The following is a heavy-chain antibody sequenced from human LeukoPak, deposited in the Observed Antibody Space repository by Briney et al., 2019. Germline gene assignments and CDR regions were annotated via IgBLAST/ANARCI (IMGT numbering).Heavy chain of an antibody. Sequence: ASVKVSCKASGYTFSSHVVAWVRQAPGQGLEWMGWISAYNDHTNYAQKFQDRVTMTTDTSTSTVYMELRRLRSDDTAVYYCARDSSGFYQDYFDPWGQGTLVTVSS. J-gene: IGHJ5*02. CDR2: ISAYNDHT. V-gene: IGHV1-18*01. D-gene: IGHD6-19*01. CDR1: GYTFSSHV. CDR3: ARDSSGFYQDYFDP.